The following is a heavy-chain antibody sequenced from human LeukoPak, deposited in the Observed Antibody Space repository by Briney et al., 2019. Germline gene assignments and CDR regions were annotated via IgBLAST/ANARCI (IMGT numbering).Heavy chain of an antibody. Sequence: SETLSLTCTVSGGSISSYYWSWMRQPAGKGPEWIGRIYSSGSTKYNPSLKSRVTMSVDTSKNQFSLKLSSVTAADTAVYYCARDKTGDYGDLNWFDPWGQGTLVTVSS. J-gene: IGHJ5*02. CDR3: ARDKTGDYGDLNWFDP. CDR2: IYSSGST. V-gene: IGHV4-4*07. CDR1: GGSISSYY. D-gene: IGHD4-17*01.